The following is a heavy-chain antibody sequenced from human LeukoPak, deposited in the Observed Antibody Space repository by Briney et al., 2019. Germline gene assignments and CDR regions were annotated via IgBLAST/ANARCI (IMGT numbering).Heavy chain of an antibody. Sequence: PSETLSLTCTVSGGSISSGGYYWSWIRQPPGKGLEWIGYIYHSGSTYYNPSLKSRVTMSVDRSKNQFSLKLSSVTAADTAVYYCARDYRSSSFLSDYMDVWGKGTTVTVSS. CDR3: ARDYRSSSFLSDYMDV. J-gene: IGHJ6*03. V-gene: IGHV4-30-2*01. D-gene: IGHD6-6*01. CDR2: IYHSGST. CDR1: GGSISSGGYY.